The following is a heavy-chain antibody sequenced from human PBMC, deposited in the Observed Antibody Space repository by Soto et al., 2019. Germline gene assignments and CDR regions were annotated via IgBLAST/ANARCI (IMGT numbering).Heavy chain of an antibody. D-gene: IGHD2-15*01. CDR1: GGSISSYY. CDR3: ARGLVVVVAAYYYYYGMDV. J-gene: IGHJ6*02. CDR2: IYTSGST. Sequence: SETLSLTCTVSGGSISSYYWSWIRQPAGKGLEWIGRIYTSGSTNYNPSLKSRVTMSVDTSKNQFSLKLSSVTAADTAVYYCARGLVVVVAAYYYYYGMDVWGQGTTVTVSS. V-gene: IGHV4-4*07.